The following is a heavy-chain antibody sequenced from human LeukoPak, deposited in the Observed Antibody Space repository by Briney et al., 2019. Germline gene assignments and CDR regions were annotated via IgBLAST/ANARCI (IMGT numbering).Heavy chain of an antibody. D-gene: IGHD3-22*01. J-gene: IGHJ3*02. CDR2: ISASGSYI. CDR3: AKDRDFYDTNSFSPDAFDI. V-gene: IGHV3-21*01. Sequence: NPGGSLRRSCATSGFTFSSYAINWVRQAPGKGLEWVSTISASGSYIFYADSVRGRFTISRDNAKNSLHLQMDSLRAEDTAVYYCAKDRDFYDTNSFSPDAFDIWGQGTMVTVSS. CDR1: GFTFSSYA.